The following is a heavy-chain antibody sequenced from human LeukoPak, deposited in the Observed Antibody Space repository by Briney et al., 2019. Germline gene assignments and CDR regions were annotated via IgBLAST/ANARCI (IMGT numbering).Heavy chain of an antibody. J-gene: IGHJ5*02. D-gene: IGHD5-18*01. Sequence: ASVKVSCKASGYTFTGYYMHWVRQAPGQGLEWMGWINPNSGGTNYAQKFQGRVTMTRDTSISTAYMELSRLRSDDTAVYYCARLYGYSYGYSLDPWGQGTLVTVSS. CDR1: GYTFTGYY. CDR3: ARLYGYSYGYSLDP. CDR2: INPNSGGT. V-gene: IGHV1-2*02.